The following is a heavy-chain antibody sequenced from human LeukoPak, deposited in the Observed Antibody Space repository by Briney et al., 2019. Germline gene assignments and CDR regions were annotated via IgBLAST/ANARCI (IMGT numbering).Heavy chain of an antibody. J-gene: IGHJ4*02. Sequence: SETLSPTCDVSGGSISNTNWWSWVRQPPGQGPEWIGEVSLAGQTNYNPSLNGRVTMSLDESSNQLSLKLTSVTAADTAIYYCSRESGAFCPFGYWGQGTLVIVPS. CDR3: SRESGAFCPFGY. D-gene: IGHD1-26*01. CDR1: GGSISNTNW. V-gene: IGHV4-4*02. CDR2: VSLAGQT.